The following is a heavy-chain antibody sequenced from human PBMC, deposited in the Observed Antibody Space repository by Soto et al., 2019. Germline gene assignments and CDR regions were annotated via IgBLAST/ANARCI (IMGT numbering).Heavy chain of an antibody. CDR2: INHSGST. V-gene: IGHV4-34*01. Sequence: PSETLSLTCAVYGGSFSGYYWSWIRQPPGKGLEWIGEINHSGSTNYNPSLKSRVTISADTSKNQFSLKLSSVTAADTAVYYCARGHRYYDSSGSFDYWGQGTLVTVSS. CDR1: GGSFSGYY. D-gene: IGHD3-22*01. CDR3: ARGHRYYDSSGSFDY. J-gene: IGHJ4*02.